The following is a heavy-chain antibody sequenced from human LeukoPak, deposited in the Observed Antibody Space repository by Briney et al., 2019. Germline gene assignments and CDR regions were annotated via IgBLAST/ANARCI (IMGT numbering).Heavy chain of an antibody. CDR1: GGTFSSYA. CDR2: MNPNSGNT. CDR3: ARGSKKTVTIAY. J-gene: IGHJ4*02. D-gene: IGHD4-11*01. Sequence: ASVKVSCKASGGTFSSYAISWVRQATGQGLEWMGWMNPNSGNTGYAQKFQGRVTMTRNTSISTAYMELSSLRSEDTAVYYCARGSKKTVTIAYWGQGTLVTVSS. V-gene: IGHV1-8*02.